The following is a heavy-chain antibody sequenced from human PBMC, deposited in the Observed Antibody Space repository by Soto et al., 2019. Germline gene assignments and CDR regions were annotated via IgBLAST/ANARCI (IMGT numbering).Heavy chain of an antibody. Sequence: GGSLRLSCAASGFTFSNYAMSWVRQAPGKGLEWVSAISGSGGSTYYADSVKGRFTISRDNSKNTLYLQMNSLRAEDTAVYYCAKAPTVTHDAFDIWGQGTMVTVSS. CDR3: AKAPTVTHDAFDI. CDR2: ISGSGGST. CDR1: GFTFSNYA. V-gene: IGHV3-23*01. J-gene: IGHJ3*02. D-gene: IGHD4-17*01.